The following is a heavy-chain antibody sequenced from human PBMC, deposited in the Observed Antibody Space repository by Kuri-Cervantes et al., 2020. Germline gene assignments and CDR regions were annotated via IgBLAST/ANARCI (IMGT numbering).Heavy chain of an antibody. CDR1: GFTVSSNY. Sequence: GGSLRLSCAASGFTVSSNYMSWVRQAPGKGLEWVSVIYSGGSTYYAASVKGRFTISRDNSKNTRYLQMISLRAEDTAVYYCARDRDYFDYWGQGTLVTVSS. CDR3: ARDRDYFDY. V-gene: IGHV3-53*01. J-gene: IGHJ4*02. CDR2: IYSGGST. D-gene: IGHD3-10*01.